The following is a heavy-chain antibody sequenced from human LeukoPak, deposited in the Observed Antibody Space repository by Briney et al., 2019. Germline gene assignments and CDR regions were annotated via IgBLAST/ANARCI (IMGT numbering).Heavy chain of an antibody. V-gene: IGHV3-73*01. D-gene: IGHD3-22*01. J-gene: IGHJ4*02. CDR2: IRGKANSYAT. CDR1: GFTFSGSA. Sequence: GGPLRLSCAASGFTFSGSAMHWVRQACGRGLECVGRIRGKANSYATAYSASAKGRFPISRDESKNTAYQQMNSLKTEDTAVYYCTRHKYYDSSGYYGDYWGQGTLVTVSS. CDR3: TRHKYYDSSGYYGDY.